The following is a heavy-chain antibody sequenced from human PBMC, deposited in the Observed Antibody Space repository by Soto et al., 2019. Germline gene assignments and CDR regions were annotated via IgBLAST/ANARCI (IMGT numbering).Heavy chain of an antibody. CDR1: GYSLTELP. Sequence: ASVKVSCKVSGYSLTELPIHWVRQAPGKGLEWMGGYDPEDGKATYAQKFQGRVTMTEDISTDTAYMELSSLTSEDTAVYYCARQQTLSGFMRNNYLDPWGQGTLVTVSS. CDR3: ARQQTLSGFMRNNYLDP. D-gene: IGHD3-9*01. CDR2: YDPEDGKA. V-gene: IGHV1-24*01. J-gene: IGHJ5*02.